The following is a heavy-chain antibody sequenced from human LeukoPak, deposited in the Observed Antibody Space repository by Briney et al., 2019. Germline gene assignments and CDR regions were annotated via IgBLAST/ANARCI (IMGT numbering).Heavy chain of an antibody. CDR2: MNPNSGNT. D-gene: IGHD4-11*01. Sequence: ASVKVSCKASGYTFTSYDINWVRQATGQGLEWMGWMNPNSGNTGYAQEFQGRVTMTSNTSITTAYMELSSLRSEDTAVYYCARRDYTHLDSWGQGTLVTVSS. V-gene: IGHV1-8*01. CDR1: GYTFTSYD. CDR3: ARRDYTHLDS. J-gene: IGHJ4*02.